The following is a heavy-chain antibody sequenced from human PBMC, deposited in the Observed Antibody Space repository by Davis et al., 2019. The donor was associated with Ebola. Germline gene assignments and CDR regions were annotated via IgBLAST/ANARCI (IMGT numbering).Heavy chain of an antibody. CDR3: ARSNSQDCTNGVCYDYGMDV. Sequence: MPSETLSLTCAVSGGSISSGGYSWSCIRPPPGKGLEWLGYIYHSGSTYYNPSLKSRVTISVDRSKNQFSLKLSSVTAADTAVYYCARSNSQDCTNGVCYDYGMDVWGKGTTVTVSS. CDR2: IYHSGST. V-gene: IGHV4-30-2*01. CDR1: GGSISSGGYS. D-gene: IGHD2-8*01. J-gene: IGHJ6*04.